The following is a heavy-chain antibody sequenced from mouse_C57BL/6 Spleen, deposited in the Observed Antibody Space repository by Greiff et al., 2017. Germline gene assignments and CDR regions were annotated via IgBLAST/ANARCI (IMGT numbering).Heavy chain of an antibody. V-gene: IGHV1-4*01. J-gene: IGHJ1*03. CDR3: ARGYYYGSSYWYFDV. Sequence: VQLQQSGAELARPGASVKMSCKASGYTFTSYTMHWVKQRPGQGLEWIGYINPSSGYTKYNQKFKDKATLTADKSSSTAYMQLSSLTSEDSAVYYCARGYYYGSSYWYFDVWGTGTTVTVSS. D-gene: IGHD1-1*01. CDR2: INPSSGYT. CDR1: GYTFTSYT.